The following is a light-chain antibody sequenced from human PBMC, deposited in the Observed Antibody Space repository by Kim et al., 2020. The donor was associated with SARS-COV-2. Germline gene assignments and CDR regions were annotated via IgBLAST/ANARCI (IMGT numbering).Light chain of an antibody. CDR3: QHYDVYSGT. V-gene: IGKV1-5*01. CDR2: EAS. J-gene: IGKJ1*01. Sequence: ASLGDRVTITCRASQSISISLAWYQQKPGKAPNLLIYEASSLQSGVPLRFSGSGSGTEFTLTISSLQPDDFATYYCQHYDVYSGTFGQGTKVDIK. CDR1: QSISIS.